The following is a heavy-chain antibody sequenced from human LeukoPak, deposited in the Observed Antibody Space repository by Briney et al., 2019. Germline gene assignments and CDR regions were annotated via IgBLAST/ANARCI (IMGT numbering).Heavy chain of an antibody. CDR2: ISYDGSNK. CDR1: EFTFSSYG. J-gene: IGHJ4*02. V-gene: IGHV3-30*18. Sequence: PGGSLRLSFAASEFTFSSYGMHWVRPAPGKGLEWVAVISYDGSNKHYADSVKGRFTISRDNSKNPLYLQMNSLRAEDTAVYYCAKWAGVYDYDSSGYLSGFDYWGQGTLVTVSS. D-gene: IGHD3-22*01. CDR3: AKWAGVYDYDSSGYLSGFDY.